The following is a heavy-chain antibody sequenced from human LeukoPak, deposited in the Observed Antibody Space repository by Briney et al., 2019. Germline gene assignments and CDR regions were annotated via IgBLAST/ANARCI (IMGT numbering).Heavy chain of an antibody. J-gene: IGHJ5*02. CDR1: GGSISSGGYD. Sequence: SETLSLTCTVSGGSISSGGYDWSCIRQHPGKGLECIGYIYYSGSTYYNPSLKSRVTMSIDTSKNQFSLNLSSVTAADTAVYYCARMSSATLSWFDPWGQGTLVTVSS. CDR2: IYYSGST. V-gene: IGHV4-31*03. CDR3: ARMSSATLSWFDP. D-gene: IGHD2-2*01.